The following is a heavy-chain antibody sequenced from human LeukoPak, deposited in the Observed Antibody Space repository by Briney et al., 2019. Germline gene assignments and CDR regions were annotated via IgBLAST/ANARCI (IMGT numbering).Heavy chain of an antibody. D-gene: IGHD2-2*01. J-gene: IGHJ4*02. Sequence: PGGSLRLSCAASGFTFSSYGMHWVRQAPGKGLEWVAVIWYDGSNKYYADSVKRRFTISRDNSKNTLYLQMNSLRAEDTAVYYCARDGRYCSSTSCYFDYWGQGTLVTVSS. CDR2: IWYDGSNK. CDR3: ARDGRYCSSTSCYFDY. CDR1: GFTFSSYG. V-gene: IGHV3-33*01.